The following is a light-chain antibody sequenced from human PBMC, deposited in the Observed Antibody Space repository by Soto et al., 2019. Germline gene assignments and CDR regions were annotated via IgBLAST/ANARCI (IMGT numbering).Light chain of an antibody. CDR3: AAWDDSLNGVL. CDR2: SIN. Sequence: QPVLTQPPSASGTPGQRVTSSCSGISSNIGGNSVSWYQHLPGTAPKLLIYSINKRPSGVPDRFSGSKSGTSASLAISGLLSEDEADYFCAAWDDSLNGVLFGGGTKLT. CDR1: SSNIGGNS. J-gene: IGLJ2*01. V-gene: IGLV1-44*01.